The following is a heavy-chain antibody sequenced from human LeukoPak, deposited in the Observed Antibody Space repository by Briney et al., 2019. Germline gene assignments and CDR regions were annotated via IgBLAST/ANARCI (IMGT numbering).Heavy chain of an antibody. V-gene: IGHV3-48*02. CDR3: ARDGSSSWSRYYYGMDV. J-gene: IGHJ6*02. CDR1: GFTLSSYS. Sequence: GGSLRLSCAPSGFTLSSYSMNWVRQAPGEGLEWISYIDSDTYGNTIYYPHTVKGRFTISRDNAKNSLYLQMDSLRDEDTAVYYCARDGSSSWSRYYYGMDVWGQGTTVTVSS. D-gene: IGHD6-13*01. CDR2: IDSDTYGNTI.